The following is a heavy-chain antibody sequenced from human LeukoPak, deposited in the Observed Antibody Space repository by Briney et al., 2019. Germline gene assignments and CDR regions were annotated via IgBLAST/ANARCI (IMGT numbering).Heavy chain of an antibody. Sequence: PGGSLRLSCAASGFTFSSYGMHWVRQAPGKGLVWVSRINSDGSSTSYADSVKGRFTISRDNAKNTLYLQMNSLRAEDTAVYYCARGPYSYGQMDYWGQGTLVTVSS. J-gene: IGHJ4*02. D-gene: IGHD5-18*01. CDR2: INSDGSST. CDR1: GFTFSSYG. CDR3: ARGPYSYGQMDY. V-gene: IGHV3-74*01.